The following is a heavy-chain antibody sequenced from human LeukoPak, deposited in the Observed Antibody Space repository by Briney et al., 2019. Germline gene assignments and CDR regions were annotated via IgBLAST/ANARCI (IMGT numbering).Heavy chain of an antibody. D-gene: IGHD4-17*01. CDR2: ISSSSSTI. Sequence: GGSLRLSCAASGFTFSDYHMNWIRQAPGKGLEWVSYISSSSSTIYYADSVKGRFTISRDNAKNSLYLQMNSLRAEDTAVYYCASQYGDYGEGWGQGTLVTVSS. CDR3: ASQYGDYGEG. CDR1: GFTFSDYH. J-gene: IGHJ4*02. V-gene: IGHV3-11*04.